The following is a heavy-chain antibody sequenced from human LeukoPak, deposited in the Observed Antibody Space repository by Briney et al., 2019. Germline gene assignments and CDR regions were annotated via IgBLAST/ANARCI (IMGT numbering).Heavy chain of an antibody. CDR3: ARQIASAGTAGFDF. CDR1: GGSISSYY. D-gene: IGHD6-13*01. V-gene: IGHV4-4*07. J-gene: IGHJ4*02. Sequence: SETLSLTCTVSGGSISSYYWSWLRQPAGKGLEWIGRIYSTGSTNYNPSLKSRVTMSVDTSKNQFSLRLRSVTAADTAVYYCARQIASAGTAGFDFWGQGALVTVSS. CDR2: IYSTGST.